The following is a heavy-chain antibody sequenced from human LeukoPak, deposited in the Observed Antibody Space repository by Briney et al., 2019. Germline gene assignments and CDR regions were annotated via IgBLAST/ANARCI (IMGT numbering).Heavy chain of an antibody. Sequence: ASVKVSCKASGYTFTGYYMHWVRQAPGQGLEWMGWINPNSGGTNYAQKFQGRVTMTRDTSISTAYMELSRLRSDDTAVYYCASFYGAAAGQGHYYYGMDVWGQGTTVTVSS. CDR3: ASFYGAAAGQGHYYYGMDV. J-gene: IGHJ6*02. D-gene: IGHD6-13*01. V-gene: IGHV1-2*02. CDR2: INPNSGGT. CDR1: GYTFTGYY.